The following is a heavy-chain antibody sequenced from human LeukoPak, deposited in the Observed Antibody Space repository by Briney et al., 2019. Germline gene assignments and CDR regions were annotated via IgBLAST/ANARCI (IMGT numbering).Heavy chain of an antibody. CDR3: ARAAYSGSYHSDY. J-gene: IGHJ4*02. CDR2: IYYSGST. CDR1: GGSVNSGSYY. D-gene: IGHD1-26*01. Sequence: PSETLSLTCTVSGGSVNSGSYYWNWIRQPPGKGLEWIGYIYYSGSTNYNPSLKSRVTISVDTSKNQFSLKLSSVTAADTAVYYCARAAYSGSYHSDYWGQGTLVTVSS. V-gene: IGHV4-61*01.